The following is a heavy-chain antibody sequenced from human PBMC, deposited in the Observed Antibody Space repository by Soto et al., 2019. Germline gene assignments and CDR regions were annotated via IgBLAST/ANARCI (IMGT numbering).Heavy chain of an antibody. J-gene: IGHJ6*02. Sequence: SVRVSCKTSGYAFTSDCISWVRQAPGEGLEWMGWISAYNGNTNYAQKLEGRVTMTTDTSTSTAYMELRSLRSDDTAVYYCARFRLWVVSDYDGMDVWGQETTVTVSS. V-gene: IGHV1-18*01. CDR1: GYAFTSDC. D-gene: IGHD3-10*01. CDR2: ISAYNGNT. CDR3: ARFRLWVVSDYDGMDV.